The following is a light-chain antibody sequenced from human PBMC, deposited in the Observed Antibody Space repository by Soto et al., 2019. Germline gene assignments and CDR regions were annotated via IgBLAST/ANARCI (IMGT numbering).Light chain of an antibody. CDR1: QSISRY. Sequence: DIQMTQSPSSLSASVGDRVTITCRASQSISRYLNWYQHKPGEAPRLLMYGASSLQSGVPSRFSGSGSGKDFTLTISSLQPEDFEIYYCQQSYSTLRTFGQGTKVEIK. CDR3: QQSYSTLRT. V-gene: IGKV1-39*01. CDR2: GAS. J-gene: IGKJ1*01.